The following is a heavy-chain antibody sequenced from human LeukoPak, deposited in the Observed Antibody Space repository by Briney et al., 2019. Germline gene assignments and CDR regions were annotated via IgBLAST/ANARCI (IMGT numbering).Heavy chain of an antibody. Sequence: SETLSLTCTVSGGSISSSSYYWGWIRQPPGKGLEWIGSIYYSGSTYYNPSLTSRVTISVDTSKNQFSLKLSSVTAADTAVYYCARPDIVATQYAFDIWGQGTMVTVSS. J-gene: IGHJ3*02. CDR1: GGSISSSSYY. CDR3: ARPDIVATQYAFDI. D-gene: IGHD5-12*01. CDR2: IYYSGST. V-gene: IGHV4-39*01.